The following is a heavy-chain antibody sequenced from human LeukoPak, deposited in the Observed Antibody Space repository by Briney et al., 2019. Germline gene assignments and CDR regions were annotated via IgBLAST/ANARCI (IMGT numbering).Heavy chain of an antibody. CDR3: VRGPYCASISKWFDP. CDR2: IYYNGDT. V-gene: IGHV4-59*01. D-gene: IGHD2-21*01. Sequence: SETLSLTCTVSDGAIAGYSWSWIRQPPGKGLGWIAYIYYNGDTNYNPSLRSRVTLSVDTSKNQFSLQLRSVTTADTAVYYCVRGPYCASISKWFDPWGQGTQVIVSP. CDR1: DGAIAGYS. J-gene: IGHJ5*02.